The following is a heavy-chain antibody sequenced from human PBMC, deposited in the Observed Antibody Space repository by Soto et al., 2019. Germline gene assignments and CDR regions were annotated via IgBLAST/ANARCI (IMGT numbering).Heavy chain of an antibody. CDR2: ISYDGTIQ. V-gene: IGHV3-30*18. D-gene: IGHD6-13*01. J-gene: IGHJ4*02. CDR3: AKSRPGSSWYEGDS. Sequence: QVQLVESGGGVVQPGRSLRLSCAASGFIFINYGMHWVRQAPGKGLEWLAVISYDGTIQYYVDSVKGRFTISRDNSNNTLFLQMNSLRPEDTAVYCCAKSRPGSSWYEGDSWGQGTLVTVSS. CDR1: GFIFINYG.